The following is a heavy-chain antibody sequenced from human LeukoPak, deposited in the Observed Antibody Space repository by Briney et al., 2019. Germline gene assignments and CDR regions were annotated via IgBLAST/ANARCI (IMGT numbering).Heavy chain of an antibody. CDR1: VYTFTSYD. Sequence: GASVKVSCKASVYTFTSYDINWVRHATGQGLEWMGWMNPNSGNTGYAQKFQGRVTITRNTSISTAYMELSSLRSEDTAVYYCARAPSLRRTLHYYYMDVWGKGTTVTVSS. CDR3: ARAPSLRRTLHYYYMDV. V-gene: IGHV1-8*03. J-gene: IGHJ6*03. CDR2: MNPNSGNT. D-gene: IGHD6-6*01.